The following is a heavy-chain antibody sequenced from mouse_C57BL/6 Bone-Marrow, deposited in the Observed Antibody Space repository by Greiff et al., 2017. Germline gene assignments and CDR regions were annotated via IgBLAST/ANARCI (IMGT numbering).Heavy chain of an antibody. V-gene: IGHV1-69*01. CDR1: GYTFTSYW. CDR2: IDPSDSYT. Sequence: QVQLQQPGAELVMPGASVKLSCKASGYTFTSYWMHWVKQRPGQGLEWIGEIDPSDSYTNYNQKFKGKSTLTVDKSSSPAYMQLSSLTSEDSAVYYCATPYYYGSSYWYFDVWGTGTTVTVSS. CDR3: ATPYYYGSSYWYFDV. D-gene: IGHD1-1*01. J-gene: IGHJ1*03.